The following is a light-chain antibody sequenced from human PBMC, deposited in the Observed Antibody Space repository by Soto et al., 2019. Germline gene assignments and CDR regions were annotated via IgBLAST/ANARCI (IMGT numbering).Light chain of an antibody. V-gene: IGLV8-61*01. J-gene: IGLJ3*02. Sequence: QTVVTQEPSFSVSPGGTVTLTCGLSSSSVSTDSFPSWFQQTPGQAPRTLMYSTNIRSSGVPDRFSGSMLGNKAALTITGAQADDESDYYCVLYLGGGVWVFGGGTKLTVL. CDR2: STN. CDR3: VLYLGGGVWV. CDR1: SSSVSTDSF.